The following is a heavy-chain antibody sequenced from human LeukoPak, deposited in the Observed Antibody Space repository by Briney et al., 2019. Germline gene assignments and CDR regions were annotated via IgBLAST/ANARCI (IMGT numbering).Heavy chain of an antibody. J-gene: IGHJ4*02. CDR3: ARDAFRSDY. D-gene: IGHD3-3*02. CDR2: IKQDGSEK. V-gene: IGHV3-7*01. CDR1: GFTFNNFW. Sequence: GGSLRLSCEASGFTFNNFWMSWVRQAPGKGLEWVANIKQDGSEKYYVDSVKGRFTISRDNAKNSLYLQMNSLRAEDTAVYYCARDAFRSDYWGQGTLVTVSS.